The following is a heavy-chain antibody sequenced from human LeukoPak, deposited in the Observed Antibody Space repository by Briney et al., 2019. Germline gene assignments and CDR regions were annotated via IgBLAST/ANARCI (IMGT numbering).Heavy chain of an antibody. CDR3: ARDIRGIPPFDY. V-gene: IGHV3-21*01. Sequence: GGSLRLSCAASGFTFSSYSMNWVRQAPGNGLEWVSSISSSSSYIYYADSVKGRFTISRDNAKNSLYLQMNSLRAEDTAVYYCARDIRGIPPFDYWGQGTLVTVSS. CDR1: GFTFSSYS. D-gene: IGHD3-16*01. J-gene: IGHJ4*02. CDR2: ISSSSSYI.